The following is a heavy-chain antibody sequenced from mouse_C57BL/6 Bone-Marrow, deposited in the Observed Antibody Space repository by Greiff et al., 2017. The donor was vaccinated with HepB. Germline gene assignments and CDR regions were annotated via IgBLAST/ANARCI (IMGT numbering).Heavy chain of an antibody. J-gene: IGHJ1*01. CDR3: AKGPSYYSNSDWYFDV. CDR2: IWGGGST. D-gene: IGHD2-5*01. Sequence: VKVVESGPGLVAPSQSLSITCTVSGFSLTRYGVDWVRQPPGKGLEWLGVIWGGGSTNYNSALMSRLSIIKDNSKSQVFLKMNSLQTDDTAMYYCAKGPSYYSNSDWYFDVWGAGTTVTVSS. CDR1: GFSLTRYG. V-gene: IGHV2-9*01.